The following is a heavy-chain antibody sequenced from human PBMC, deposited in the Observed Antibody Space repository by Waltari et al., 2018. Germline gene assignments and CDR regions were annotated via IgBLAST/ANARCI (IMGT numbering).Heavy chain of an antibody. Sequence: EVQLVESGGGLVQPGGSLRLSCAASGFTFSSYWIRWVRQAPGKGLEWVANIKQDGSEKYYVDSVKGRFTISRDNAKNSLYLQMNSLRAEDTAVYYCARGLAAAANWGQGTLVTVSS. J-gene: IGHJ4*02. V-gene: IGHV3-7*04. CDR2: IKQDGSEK. CDR3: ARGLAAAAN. D-gene: IGHD6-13*01. CDR1: GFTFSSYW.